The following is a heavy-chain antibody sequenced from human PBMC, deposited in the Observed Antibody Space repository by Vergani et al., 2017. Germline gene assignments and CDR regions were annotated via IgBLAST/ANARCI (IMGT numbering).Heavy chain of an antibody. V-gene: IGHV4-30-4*08. Sequence: QVQLQESGPGLVKPSQTLSPTCTVFGGPISSLDYYWSWIRQPPGKGLEWIGYLYYSGSTYYNPPLKSRVTISVDTSKNQFSLKLSSVTAADTAVYYCARVKYSSGWYGFDYWGQGTLVTVSS. CDR1: GGPISSLDYY. J-gene: IGHJ4*02. CDR2: LYYSGST. D-gene: IGHD6-19*01. CDR3: ARVKYSSGWYGFDY.